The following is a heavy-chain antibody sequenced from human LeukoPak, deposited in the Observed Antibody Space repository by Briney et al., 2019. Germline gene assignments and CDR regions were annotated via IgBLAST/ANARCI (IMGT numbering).Heavy chain of an antibody. CDR1: GFTFSTYG. Sequence: VGSLRHSCAASGFTFSTYGMHWVRPAPGRGLEWVAVISYDGNNKYYADSVKGRFTISRDNSKNTLYLQMNSLRAEDTAVYYCAPGEYYGSGSYLAPPSGGQGTLDTVSS. J-gene: IGHJ4*02. D-gene: IGHD3-10*01. CDR3: APGEYYGSGSYLAPPS. V-gene: IGHV3-30*03. CDR2: ISYDGNNK.